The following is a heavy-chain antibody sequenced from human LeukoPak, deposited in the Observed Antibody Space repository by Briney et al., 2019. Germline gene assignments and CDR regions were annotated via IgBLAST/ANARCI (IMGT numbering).Heavy chain of an antibody. J-gene: IGHJ4*02. Sequence: GGSLRLSCAAPGFTFSSYEMNWVRQAPGKGLEWVSYISSSGSTIYYADSVKGRFTISRDNAKNSLYLQMNSLRAEDTAVYYCAESVGYYFDYWGQGTLVTVSS. D-gene: IGHD3-10*01. V-gene: IGHV3-48*03. CDR1: GFTFSSYE. CDR3: AESVGYYFDY. CDR2: ISSSGSTI.